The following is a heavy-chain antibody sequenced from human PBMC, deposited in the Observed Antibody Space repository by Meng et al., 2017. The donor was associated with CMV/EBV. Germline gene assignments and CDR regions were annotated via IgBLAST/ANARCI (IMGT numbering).Heavy chain of an antibody. Sequence: QVQVVSVCAEEKKPWASVNGSCNASGYSCTSYGISWVRQAPGQVLEWMGWISAYNGNTNYAQKLQGRVTMTTDTSTSTAYMELRSLRSDDTAVYYCARVGGGNWFDPWGQGTLVTVSS. D-gene: IGHD3-16*01. CDR1: GYSCTSYG. CDR2: ISAYNGNT. V-gene: IGHV1-18*01. J-gene: IGHJ5*02. CDR3: ARVGGGNWFDP.